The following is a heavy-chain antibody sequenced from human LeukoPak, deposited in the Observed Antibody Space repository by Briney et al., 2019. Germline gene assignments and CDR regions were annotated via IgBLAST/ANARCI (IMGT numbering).Heavy chain of an antibody. D-gene: IGHD3-10*01. V-gene: IGHV5-51*01. CDR1: GYSFTSYW. Sequence: GESLKISCKGSGYSFTSYWIGWVRQMPGKGLEWMGIIYPGDSDTRYSPSIQGQVTISADKSISTAYLQWSSLKASDTAMYYCARSHITYGSGSYYSDWGQGTLVTVSS. CDR2: IYPGDSDT. J-gene: IGHJ4*02. CDR3: ARSHITYGSGSYYSD.